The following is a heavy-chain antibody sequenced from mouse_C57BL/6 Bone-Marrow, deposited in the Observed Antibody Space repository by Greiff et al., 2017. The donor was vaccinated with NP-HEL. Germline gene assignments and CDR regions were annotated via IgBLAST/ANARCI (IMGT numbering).Heavy chain of an antibody. CDR1: GYTFTDYY. CDR3: AREGRVTPYYFDY. CDR2: INPNNGGT. Sequence: EVQLQQSGPELVKPGASVKISCKASGYTFTDYYMNWVKQSHGKSLEWIGDINPNNGGTSYNQKFKGKATLTVDKSSSTAYMELRSLTSEDSAVYDCAREGRVTPYYFDYWGQGTTLTVSS. D-gene: IGHD2-2*01. J-gene: IGHJ2*01. V-gene: IGHV1-26*01.